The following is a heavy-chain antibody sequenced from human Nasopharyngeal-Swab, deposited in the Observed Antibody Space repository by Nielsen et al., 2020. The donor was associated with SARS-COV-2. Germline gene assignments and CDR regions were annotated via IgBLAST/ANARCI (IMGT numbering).Heavy chain of an antibody. Sequence: VRQAPGKGLEWVAVISYDGSNKYYADSVKGRFTISRDNSKNTLYLQMNSLRAEDTAVYYCAKDTPPPNTYYDFWSGYYGIDYWGQGTLVTVSS. CDR2: ISYDGSNK. V-gene: IGHV3-30*18. CDR3: AKDTPPPNTYYDFWSGYYGIDY. J-gene: IGHJ4*02. D-gene: IGHD3-3*01.